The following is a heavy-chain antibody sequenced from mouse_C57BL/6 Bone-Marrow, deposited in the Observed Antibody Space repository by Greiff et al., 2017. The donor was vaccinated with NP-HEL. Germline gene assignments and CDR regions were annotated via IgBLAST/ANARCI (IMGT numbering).Heavy chain of an antibody. CDR2: IDPENGDT. D-gene: IGHD3-3*01. V-gene: IGHV14-4*01. CDR3: TTEKGFYWYFDV. CDR1: GFTITDDY. Sequence: VQLTESGAELVRPGASVKLSCTASGFTITDDYMHWVKQRPEQGLEWIGWIDPENGDTEYASKFQGKATITADTSSNTAYLQLSSLTSEDTAVYYCTTEKGFYWYFDVWVTGTTVTVSS. J-gene: IGHJ1*03.